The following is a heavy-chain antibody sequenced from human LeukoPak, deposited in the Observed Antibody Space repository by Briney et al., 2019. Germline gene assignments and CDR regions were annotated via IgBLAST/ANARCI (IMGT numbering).Heavy chain of an antibody. CDR2: INPNSGGT. J-gene: IGHJ3*02. D-gene: IGHD6-25*01. CDR1: GYTFTGYY. CDR3: ARPYAAAPLDAFDI. Sequence: ASVKVSCMSSGYTFTGYYMHWVRQAPGQGLEWMGWINPNSGGTNYAQKFQGRVTMTRDTSISTAYMELSRLRSDDTAVYYCARPYAAAPLDAFDIWGQGTMVTVSS. V-gene: IGHV1-2*02.